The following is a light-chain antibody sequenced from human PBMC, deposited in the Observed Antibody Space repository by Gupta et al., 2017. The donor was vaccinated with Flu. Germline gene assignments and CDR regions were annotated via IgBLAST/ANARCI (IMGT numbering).Light chain of an antibody. Sequence: VLTQSPATLSLSPGDSATLSCRASQSVATFLAWYQQKQGQSPRLLIYDSDKRATVLPGRISGSGSGADITLTISNLEPEDFAVYCSQQRYDWLVIFGRGTRVEMK. V-gene: IGKV3-11*01. CDR3: QQRYDWLVI. J-gene: IGKJ4*01. CDR2: DSD. CDR1: QSVATF.